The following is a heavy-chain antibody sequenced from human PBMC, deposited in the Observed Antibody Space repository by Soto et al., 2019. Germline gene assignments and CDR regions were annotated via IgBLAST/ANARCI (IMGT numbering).Heavy chain of an antibody. D-gene: IGHD6-19*01. V-gene: IGHV1-3*05. CDR2: INAGNGNT. CDR1: GYTFTGYA. CDR3: ARAVAVPADFAY. Sequence: QVQLVQSGAEEKKPGASVKVSCKASGYTFTGYAMHWVRQAPGQRLEWMGWINAGNGNTKYSQKFQARVTITRDTSASPTYMELSSLRSEDTAVYFCARAVAVPADFAYWGQGTLVTVSS. J-gene: IGHJ4*02.